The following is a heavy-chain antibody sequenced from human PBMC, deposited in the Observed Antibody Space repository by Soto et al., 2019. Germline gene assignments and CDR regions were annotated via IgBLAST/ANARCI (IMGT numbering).Heavy chain of an antibody. CDR1: GFTFSSYW. D-gene: IGHD6-19*01. V-gene: IGHV3-7*01. J-gene: IGHJ4*02. Sequence: GGSLRLSCAASGFTFSSYWMSWVRQAPGKGLEWVANIKIDGSEKYYVDSVKGRFTISRDNAKNSLYLQMNSLRAEDTAVYYCARDRGRSSSGSTRFFDYWGQGTPVTVSS. CDR3: ARDRGRSSSGSTRFFDY. CDR2: IKIDGSEK.